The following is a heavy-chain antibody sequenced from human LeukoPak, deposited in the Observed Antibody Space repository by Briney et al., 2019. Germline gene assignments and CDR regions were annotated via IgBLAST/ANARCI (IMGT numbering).Heavy chain of an antibody. V-gene: IGHV3-53*01. CDR3: ARDRAPAGGGLDF. CDR2: IYTGGIT. J-gene: IGHJ4*02. CDR1: GLTVSSNH. Sequence: GGSLRLSCAASGLTVSSNHMAWVRQAPGKGLEWVSVIYTGGITYYADSVQGRFTIYRDNSKNTVYLQMNSLRVEDTALYYCARDRAPAGGGLDFWGQGTQVTVSS. D-gene: IGHD6-13*01.